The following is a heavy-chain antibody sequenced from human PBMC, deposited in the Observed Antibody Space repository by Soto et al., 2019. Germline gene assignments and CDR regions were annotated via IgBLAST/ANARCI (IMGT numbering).Heavy chain of an antibody. CDR1: GGSFSGYY. CDR3: GRGRRTKELRFLEWLSPPFDY. D-gene: IGHD3-3*01. Sequence: PSETLSLTCAVYGGSFSGYYWSWIRQPPGKGLEWIGEINHSGSTNYNPSLKSRVTISVDTSKNQFSLKLSSVTAADTAVYYCGRGRRTKELRFLEWLSPPFDYWGQGTLVTVSS. J-gene: IGHJ4*02. CDR2: INHSGST. V-gene: IGHV4-34*01.